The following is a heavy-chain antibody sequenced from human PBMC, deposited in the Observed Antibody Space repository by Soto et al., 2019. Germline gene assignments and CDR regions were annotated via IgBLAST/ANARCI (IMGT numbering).Heavy chain of an antibody. D-gene: IGHD2-15*01. CDR1: GFTFSSYW. CDR3: ARGQLRYCSGGSRNWFDP. V-gene: IGHV3-74*01. Sequence: EVQLVESGGGLVQPGGSLRLSCAASGFTFSSYWMHWVRQAPGKGLVWVSRINSDGSSTSYADSVKGRFTISRDNAKNTVHLQMNSLRAEDTAVYYCARGQLRYCSGGSRNWFDPWGQGTLVTVSS. J-gene: IGHJ5*02. CDR2: INSDGSST.